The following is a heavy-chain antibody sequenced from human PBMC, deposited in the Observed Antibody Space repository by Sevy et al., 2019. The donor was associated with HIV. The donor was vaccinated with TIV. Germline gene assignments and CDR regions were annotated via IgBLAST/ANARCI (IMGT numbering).Heavy chain of an antibody. D-gene: IGHD3-3*01. V-gene: IGHV3-11*01. Sequence: GGSLRLSCVGSGFRFSGYYMNWIRQAPGKGLEWVSYISGTGNNKYYTDSVKGRFTISRDNAKNSLYLEMNSLRVDDTAVYYCARDPTYYDFWAGYYTGWFDPWGQGTLVTVS. CDR1: GFRFSGYY. J-gene: IGHJ5*02. CDR3: ARDPTYYDFWAGYYTGWFDP. CDR2: ISGTGNNK.